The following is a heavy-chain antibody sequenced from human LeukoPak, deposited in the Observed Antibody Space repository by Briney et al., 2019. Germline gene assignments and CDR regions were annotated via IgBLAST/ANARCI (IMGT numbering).Heavy chain of an antibody. D-gene: IGHD1-1*01. J-gene: IGHJ4*02. V-gene: IGHV3-21*01. CDR1: GFTFSSYS. CDR3: ARVNDIGGEFDY. Sequence: GGSLRLSCAASGFTFSSYSMNWVRQAPGKGLEWVSSISSSSSYIYYAGSVKGRFTISRDNAKNSLYLQMNSLRAEDTAVYYCARVNDIGGEFDYWGQGTLVTVSS. CDR2: ISSSSSYI.